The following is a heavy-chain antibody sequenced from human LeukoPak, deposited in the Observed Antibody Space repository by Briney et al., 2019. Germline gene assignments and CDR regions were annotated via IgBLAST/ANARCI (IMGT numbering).Heavy chain of an antibody. CDR2: IKQDGSEK. V-gene: IGHV3-7*03. CDR3: ARRYFDY. Sequence: GGSLRLSCAASGFTFSGFGMHWVRQAPGKGLEWVANIKQDGSEKYYADSVKGRFIISRDNAKNALYLQMSSLRAEDTAIYYCARRYFDYWGQGTLVTVSS. J-gene: IGHJ4*02. CDR1: GFTFSGFG.